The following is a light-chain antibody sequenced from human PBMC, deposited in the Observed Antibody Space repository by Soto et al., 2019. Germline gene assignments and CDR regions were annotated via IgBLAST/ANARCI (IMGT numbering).Light chain of an antibody. CDR1: QSVSAGN. CDR2: GAS. CDR3: QPRDNWPLT. Sequence: EIVLTQSPATLSLSPGEGATLSCRASQSVSAGNLAWYQQKPGQAPRLLFYGASSRAAAVPARFSSSGSGRDFTLTISRLEPEDFAVYYCQPRDNWPLTFGGGTKVEIK. V-gene: IGKV3-11*02. J-gene: IGKJ4*01.